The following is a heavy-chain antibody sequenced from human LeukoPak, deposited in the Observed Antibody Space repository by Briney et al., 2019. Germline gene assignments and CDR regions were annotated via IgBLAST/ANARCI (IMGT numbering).Heavy chain of an antibody. CDR3: ARDLRYCSSASCSENGAFDI. Sequence: GSLRLSSAASGFTFSSYSMNWVRQAPGEGLEWVSSISSSGSFIYYADSVKGRFTIYRDNARNSLFLQMNSLRAEDTAVYYCARDLRYCSSASCSENGAFDIWGQGTMVTVSS. CDR2: ISSSGSFI. D-gene: IGHD2-2*01. CDR1: GFTFSSYS. V-gene: IGHV3-21*01. J-gene: IGHJ3*02.